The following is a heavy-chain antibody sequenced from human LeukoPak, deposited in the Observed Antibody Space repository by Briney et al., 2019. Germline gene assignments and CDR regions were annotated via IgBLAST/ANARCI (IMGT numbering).Heavy chain of an antibody. D-gene: IGHD3-22*01. CDR1: GYSFTSYW. Sequence: GESLKISCKGSGYSFTSYWIGWVRQMPGKGLEWMGVIYPGDSDTRYSPSFQGQVTISADKSISTAYLQWSSLKASDTAMYYCARAVGQVRYYYDSSDWFDPWGQGTLVTVSS. CDR3: ARAVGQVRYYYDSSDWFDP. J-gene: IGHJ5*02. V-gene: IGHV5-51*01. CDR2: IYPGDSDT.